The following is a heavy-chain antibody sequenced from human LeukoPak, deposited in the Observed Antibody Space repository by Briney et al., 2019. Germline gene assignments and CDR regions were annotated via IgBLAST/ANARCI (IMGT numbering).Heavy chain of an antibody. CDR1: GGSISNFY. CDR2: IYRSGST. CDR3: ARRPSGHPFDY. J-gene: IGHJ4*02. V-gene: IGHV4-59*08. Sequence: SETLSLTCTVSGGSISNFYWSWIRQPPGKGLEWIGYIYRSGSTKYNPSLKSRVTISVDTSKNQFSLNLSSVTASDTAVYFCARRPSGHPFDYWGQGTLVTVSS. D-gene: IGHD1-26*01.